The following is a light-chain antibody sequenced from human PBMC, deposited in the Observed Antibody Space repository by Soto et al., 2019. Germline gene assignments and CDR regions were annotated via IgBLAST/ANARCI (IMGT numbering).Light chain of an antibody. CDR3: SSYAGSNTLV. J-gene: IGLJ1*01. Sequence: QSVLTQPPSASGSPGQSVTISCTGTSSVVDIYNYVSWYQQHPGKAPKLIIYEVIKRPSGVPDRFSGSKSGNTASLTVSGLQTEDEAEYYCSSYAGSNTLVFGTGTKVTVL. V-gene: IGLV2-8*01. CDR2: EVI. CDR1: SSVVDIYNY.